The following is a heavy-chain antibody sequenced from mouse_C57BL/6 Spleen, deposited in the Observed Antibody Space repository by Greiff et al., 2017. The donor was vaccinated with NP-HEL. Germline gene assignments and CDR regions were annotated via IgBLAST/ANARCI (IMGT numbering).Heavy chain of an antibody. V-gene: IGHV1-39*01. CDR2: INPNYGTT. Sequence: VQLQQSGPELVKPGASVEISCKASGYSFTDYNMHWVKQSTGKSLEWIGVINPNYGTTSYNPKFKGKATLTVDQSSSTAYMQLNSLTSEDSAVYYCASIYDGLYYAMDYWGQGTSVTVSS. CDR1: GYSFTDYN. CDR3: ASIYDGLYYAMDY. J-gene: IGHJ4*01. D-gene: IGHD2-3*01.